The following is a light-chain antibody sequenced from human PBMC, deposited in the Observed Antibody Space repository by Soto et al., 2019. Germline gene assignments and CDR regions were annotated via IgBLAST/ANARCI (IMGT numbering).Light chain of an antibody. CDR2: RNN. CDR3: ATWDDSLSNYV. V-gene: IGLV1-47*01. Sequence: QSVLTQPPSASGTPGQRVTISCSGSSSNIGSNYVYWYQHLTGTAPKLLIDRNNQRPSGVPDRLSGSKSGHSASLANSGLRSEDEADYYCATWDDSLSNYVFGTGTKVTVL. J-gene: IGLJ1*01. CDR1: SSNIGSNY.